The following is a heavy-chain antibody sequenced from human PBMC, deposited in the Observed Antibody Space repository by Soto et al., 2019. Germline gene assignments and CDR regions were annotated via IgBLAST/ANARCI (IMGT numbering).Heavy chain of an antibody. V-gene: IGHV3-53*01. Sequence: EVQLVESGGGLIQPGGSLRLSCAVSGFSISSNYMNWVRQAPGKGLEWVAVVHSGGDTYYADSVKGRFTVYRDNSKNSVYLQMNSLSAEDTAVYDFARDLFGREFPDYWGQGTLVTVSS. CDR1: GFSISSNY. J-gene: IGHJ4*02. CDR3: ARDLFGREFPDY. CDR2: VHSGGDT. D-gene: IGHD3-10*01.